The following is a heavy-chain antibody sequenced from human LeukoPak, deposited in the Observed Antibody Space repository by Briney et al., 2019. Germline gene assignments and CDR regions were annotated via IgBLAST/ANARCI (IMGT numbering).Heavy chain of an antibody. CDR2: IYSGGST. V-gene: IGHV3-53*01. CDR1: GFTVSSNY. Sequence: GGSLRLSCAASGFTVSSNYMSWVRQAPGKGLEWVSVIYSGGSTYYPDSVKGRFTISRNNSKNTLYLKMNSLRAEDTAVYYLARPCVTGYYYMLVWGKGTTVTVPS. CDR3: ARPCVTGYYYMLV. J-gene: IGHJ6*03. D-gene: IGHD1-1*01.